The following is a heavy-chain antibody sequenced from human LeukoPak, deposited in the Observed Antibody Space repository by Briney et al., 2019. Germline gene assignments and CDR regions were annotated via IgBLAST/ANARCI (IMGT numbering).Heavy chain of an antibody. CDR2: IYYSGST. D-gene: IGHD2-21*02. Sequence: SETLSLTCTVSGGSISSSSYYWGWLRQPPGRGLEWIGSIYYSGSTYYNPSLKSRVTISVDTSKNQFSLKLSSVTAADTAVYYCARSGPGFQLAYCGGDCYSPCFDPWGQGTLVTVSS. J-gene: IGHJ5*02. V-gene: IGHV4-39*07. CDR1: GGSISSSSYY. CDR3: ARSGPGFQLAYCGGDCYSPCFDP.